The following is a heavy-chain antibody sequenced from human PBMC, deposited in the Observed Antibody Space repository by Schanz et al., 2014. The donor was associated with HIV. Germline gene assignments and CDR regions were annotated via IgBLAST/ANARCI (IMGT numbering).Heavy chain of an antibody. CDR3: ARDRQPSSYRGLDV. CDR1: GFTFSTCG. Sequence: QVQLVESGGGVVQPGRSLRLSCAASGFTFSTCGMHWVRQAPGKGLECVAVISYDGSNKYYADSVKGRFTISRDNSKNTLYLQMNSLRAEDTAVYYCARDRQPSSYRGLDVWGQGTTVTVSS. J-gene: IGHJ6*02. V-gene: IGHV3-30*03. D-gene: IGHD6-6*01. CDR2: ISYDGSNK.